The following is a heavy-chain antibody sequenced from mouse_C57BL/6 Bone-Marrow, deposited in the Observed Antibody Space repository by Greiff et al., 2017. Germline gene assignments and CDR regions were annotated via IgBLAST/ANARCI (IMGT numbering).Heavy chain of an antibody. Sequence: EVKFEESGGGLVKPGGSLKLSCAASGFTFSDYGMHWVRQAPEKGLEWVAYISSGSSTIYYADTVKGRFTISRDNAKNTLFLQMTSLRSEDTAMYYCARPWYDYDGVFDYWGQGTTLTVSS. CDR2: ISSGSSTI. V-gene: IGHV5-17*01. D-gene: IGHD2-4*01. CDR3: ARPWYDYDGVFDY. CDR1: GFTFSDYG. J-gene: IGHJ2*01.